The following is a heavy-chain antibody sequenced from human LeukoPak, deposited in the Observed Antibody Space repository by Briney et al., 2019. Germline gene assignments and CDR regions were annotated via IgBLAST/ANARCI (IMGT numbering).Heavy chain of an antibody. Sequence: GGSLRLSCAASGFTFSSYAMSWVRQAPGKGLDGVSAISGGGGGTYYADSVKVRFTIFRDNSKTTLYLQMNSLRDEDTAVYYCAKDLSTLVRGVITLWGQGALVTVSS. D-gene: IGHD3-10*01. CDR1: GFTFSSYA. CDR2: ISGGGGGT. CDR3: AKDLSTLVRGVITL. V-gene: IGHV3-23*01. J-gene: IGHJ4*02.